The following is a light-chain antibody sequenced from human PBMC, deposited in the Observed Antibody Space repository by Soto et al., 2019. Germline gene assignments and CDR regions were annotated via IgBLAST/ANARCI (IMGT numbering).Light chain of an antibody. CDR3: QPYYTWPLT. J-gene: IGKJ3*01. V-gene: IGKV3-15*01. Sequence: IVMTQSPATLSVSPGERATLSCRASQNVNNKLAWYQQKPGQSPRLVLYGASTRATGIPARFTGGGSGTEFTLTITILQSEDFAVYYCQPYYTWPLTFGPGTTVDIK. CDR1: QNVNNK. CDR2: GAS.